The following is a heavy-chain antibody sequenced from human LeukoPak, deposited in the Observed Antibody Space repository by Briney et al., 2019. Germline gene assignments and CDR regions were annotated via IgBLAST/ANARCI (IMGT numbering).Heavy chain of an antibody. Sequence: GGSLRLSCVASGFSFANYAMNWVRQAPGKGLEWVSGITNVGGTTHYADSVRGRFIISRDNSNNTLFLQMNSLRAADTAVYFCAKDLRSIVGARCFDYWCRGAVVTVSS. D-gene: IGHD1-26*01. J-gene: IGHJ4*02. CDR1: GFSFANYA. V-gene: IGHV3-23*01. CDR3: AKDLRSIVGARCFDY. CDR2: ITNVGGTT.